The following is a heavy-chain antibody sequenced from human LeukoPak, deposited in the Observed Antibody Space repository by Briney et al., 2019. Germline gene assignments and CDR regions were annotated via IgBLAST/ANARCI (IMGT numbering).Heavy chain of an antibody. D-gene: IGHD5-24*01. V-gene: IGHV4-39*01. Sequence: PSGTLSLTCTVSGGPITRSAYYWVWVRQSPGGGLEWLGSIYSNGDTYYNPSFESRVTIAIETSKNQFSLKMTSVTAADTAAYYCTSRGFRLPLDAFDVWGQATRVAVSS. J-gene: IGHJ3*01. CDR2: IYSNGDT. CDR3: TSRGFRLPLDAFDV. CDR1: GGPITRSAYY.